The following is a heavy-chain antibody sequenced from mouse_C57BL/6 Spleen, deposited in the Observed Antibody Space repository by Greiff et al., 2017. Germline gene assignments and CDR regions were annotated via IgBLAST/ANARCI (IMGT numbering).Heavy chain of an antibody. CDR2: INPNNGGT. V-gene: IGHV1-26*01. CDR1: GYTFTDYY. D-gene: IGHD2-4*01. J-gene: IGHJ3*01. CDR3: ASPDDDAGHGFAY. Sequence: EVQLQQSGPELVKPGASVKISCKASGYTFTDYYMHWVKQRHGKSLEWIGDINPNNGGTSYNQKFTGKATLTVDKSSSSAYMELRSLTSEDSAVYYCASPDDDAGHGFAYWGQGTLVTVSA.